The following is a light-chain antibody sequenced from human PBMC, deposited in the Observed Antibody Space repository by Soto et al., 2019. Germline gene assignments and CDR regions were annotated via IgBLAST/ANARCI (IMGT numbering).Light chain of an antibody. J-gene: IGKJ1*01. V-gene: IGKV1-5*01. Sequence: IQMTQSPSTLSASVGDRVTITCRASQGISSWLAWYQQKPGKAPKLLIYDASSLDSGVPSRFSGSGSGTEFTLTISSLQPDDFATYYCQQYNSYSRTFGQGTKVDIK. CDR3: QQYNSYSRT. CDR1: QGISSW. CDR2: DAS.